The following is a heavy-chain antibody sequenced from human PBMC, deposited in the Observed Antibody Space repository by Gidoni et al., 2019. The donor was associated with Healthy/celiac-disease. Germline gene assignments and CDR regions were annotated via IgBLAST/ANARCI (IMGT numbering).Heavy chain of an antibody. D-gene: IGHD2-21*02. Sequence: GGSISSGSYDWSWIRQPAGKGLEWIGRIHTIGSTNYNPSLKSRVPMSVDTSKNQFSLKLSSVTAADTAVYYCARDVGGNSPWYFDLWGRGTLVPVSS. CDR3: ARDVGGNSPWYFDL. CDR2: IHTIGST. J-gene: IGHJ2*01. CDR1: GGSISSGSYD. V-gene: IGHV4-61*02.